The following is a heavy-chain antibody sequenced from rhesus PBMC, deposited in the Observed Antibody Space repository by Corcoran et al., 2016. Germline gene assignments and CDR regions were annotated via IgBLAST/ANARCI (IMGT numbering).Heavy chain of an antibody. CDR3: ARVGTVNWYFDL. J-gene: IGHJ2*01. CDR2: IYWDDDK. Sequence: QVTLKESGPALVKPTQTLTLTCTFSGFSLSTSGMGVGWIRQPPGKALEWLASIYWDDDKYYNTSLKSRLTIPKDTSKNQVVLTMTNMDPVDTATYYCARVGTVNWYFDLWGPGTPITISS. D-gene: IGHD4-23*01. V-gene: IGHV2S1*01. CDR1: GFSLSTSGMG.